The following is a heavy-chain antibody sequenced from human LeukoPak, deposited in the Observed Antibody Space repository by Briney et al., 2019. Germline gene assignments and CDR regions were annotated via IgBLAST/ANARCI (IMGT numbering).Heavy chain of an antibody. Sequence: GGSRRLSCAASGFTFSSYWMSWVRQAPGKGLEWVANIKQDGSEKYYVDSVKGRFTISRDNAKNSLYLQMNSLRAEDTAVYYCARDPHRRQLDPDYWGQGTLVTVSS. CDR1: GFTFSSYW. CDR2: IKQDGSEK. J-gene: IGHJ4*02. D-gene: IGHD1-1*01. V-gene: IGHV3-7*01. CDR3: ARDPHRRQLDPDY.